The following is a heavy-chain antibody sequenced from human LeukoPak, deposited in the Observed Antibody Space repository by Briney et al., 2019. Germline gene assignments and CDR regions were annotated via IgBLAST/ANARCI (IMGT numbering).Heavy chain of an antibody. D-gene: IGHD5-24*01. Sequence: GGSLRLSCAASGFTFSSYAMSWVRQAPGKGLEWVSVLYSGGTTLYADSVKGRFTISRDNSKNTLYLQMNSLRAEDTAVYYCARDLNGYNPFDCWGQGTLVTVSS. CDR3: ARDLNGYNPFDC. V-gene: IGHV3-66*02. CDR1: GFTFSSYA. J-gene: IGHJ4*02. CDR2: LYSGGTT.